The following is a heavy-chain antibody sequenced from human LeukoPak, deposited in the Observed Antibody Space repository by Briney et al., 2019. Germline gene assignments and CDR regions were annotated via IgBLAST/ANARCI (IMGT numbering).Heavy chain of an antibody. Sequence: ASVKVSCKASGYTFTSYGISWVRQAPGQGLEWMGWISTYNDNTHYAKNLQGRVTMTTDTSTSTAYMELRSLRSDDTAVYHCARDIGTAYYIPVGLDYWGQGTLVTVSS. J-gene: IGHJ4*02. V-gene: IGHV1-18*01. CDR1: GYTFTSYG. CDR2: ISTYNDNT. CDR3: ARDIGTAYYIPVGLDY. D-gene: IGHD3/OR15-3a*01.